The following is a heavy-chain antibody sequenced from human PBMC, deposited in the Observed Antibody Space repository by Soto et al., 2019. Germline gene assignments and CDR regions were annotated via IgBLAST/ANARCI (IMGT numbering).Heavy chain of an antibody. CDR2: IYHSGTT. J-gene: IGHJ4*02. CDR1: GGSISSYY. V-gene: IGHV4-59*06. CDR3: ARFSGSRSFDN. D-gene: IGHD3-10*01. Sequence: SETLSLTCTVSGGSISSYYWSWIRQPPGKGLEWIAYIYHSGTTYYNPSLKSRVTMSVDTSKNHFSLNLSSVTAADTAVHYCARFSGSRSFDNWGQGTQVTVSS.